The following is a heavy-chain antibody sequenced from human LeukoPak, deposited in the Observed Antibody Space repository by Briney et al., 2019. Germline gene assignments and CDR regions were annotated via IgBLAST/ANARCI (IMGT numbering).Heavy chain of an antibody. D-gene: IGHD2-21*01. J-gene: IGHJ4*02. V-gene: IGHV3-7*01. CDR1: GFTFSSFW. CDR2: KNQDGGEK. Sequence: GGSLRLSCAASGFTFSSFWMSWVRQAPGKGLEWVANKNQDGGEKYSVASVKGRFTISRDNAKNSLFLQMNSLRADDTAVYYCAKILDRHIVVVAEWGQGTLVTVSS. CDR3: AKILDRHIVVVAE.